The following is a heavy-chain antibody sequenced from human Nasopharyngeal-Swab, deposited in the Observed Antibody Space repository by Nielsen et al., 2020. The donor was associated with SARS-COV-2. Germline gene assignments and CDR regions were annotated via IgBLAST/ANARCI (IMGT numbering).Heavy chain of an antibody. J-gene: IGHJ6*02. Sequence: VRQAPGKGLEWIGEISHSGTSKYNPALKSRVTISVDTSKNQVSLKLRSVTAADRGVYYCARGGPPGHYYHYYGLDVWGQGTTVTVSS. D-gene: IGHD1-14*01. CDR2: ISHSGTS. CDR3: ARGGPPGHYYHYYGLDV. V-gene: IGHV4-4*02.